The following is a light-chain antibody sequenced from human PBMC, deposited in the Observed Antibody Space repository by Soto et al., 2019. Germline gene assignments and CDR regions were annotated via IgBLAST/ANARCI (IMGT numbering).Light chain of an antibody. CDR2: GAS. CDR3: QQFGTSPPST. Sequence: EIVLTQSPGTLSLYPGERATLSCRASQRVSSIYFAWYQQKPGQAPRLLIYGASSKATGIPDRFSGSGSGTDFTLTISRLEPEDFAVYYCQQFGTSPPSTFGQETRLEIK. CDR1: QRVSSIY. J-gene: IGKJ5*01. V-gene: IGKV3-20*01.